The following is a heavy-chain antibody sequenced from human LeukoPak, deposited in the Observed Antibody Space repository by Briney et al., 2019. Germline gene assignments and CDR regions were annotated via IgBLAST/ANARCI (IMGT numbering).Heavy chain of an antibody. V-gene: IGHV1-24*01. Sequence: ASVKVSCKVSGYTLTELSMHWVRQAPGKGLEWMGGFDPEDGETIYAQKFQGRVTMTEDTSTDTAYMELSSLSSEDTAVYYCATSNLEGXHDAXDIWGQGTMVTVSS. CDR3: ATSNLEGXHDAXDI. CDR1: GYTLTELS. CDR2: FDPEDGET. J-gene: IGHJ3*02.